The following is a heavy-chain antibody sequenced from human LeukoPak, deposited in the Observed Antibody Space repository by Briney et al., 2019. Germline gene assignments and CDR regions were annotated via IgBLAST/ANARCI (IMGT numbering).Heavy chain of an antibody. CDR3: ARHHDYGDYGCFDY. Sequence: GESLQIFSKGSGYSFTSYWIGWVRQMPGKGLEWMGIIYPGDSDTRYSPSFQGQVTISADKSIRTAYLQWSSLKASDTAIYYCARHHDYGDYGCFDYWGQGTLGTVSS. CDR1: GYSFTSYW. CDR2: IYPGDSDT. D-gene: IGHD4-17*01. V-gene: IGHV5-51*01. J-gene: IGHJ4*02.